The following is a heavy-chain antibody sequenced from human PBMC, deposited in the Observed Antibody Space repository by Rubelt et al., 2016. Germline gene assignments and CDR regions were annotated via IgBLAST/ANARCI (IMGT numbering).Heavy chain of an antibody. V-gene: IGHV4-59*01. J-gene: IGHJ1*01. CDR2: IYYSGST. D-gene: IGHD2-15*01. Sequence: QVQLQESGPGLVKPSETLSLTCTVSGGSISSYYWSWIRQPPGKGLEWIGYIYYSGSTYYNPSLKSRVTISVDTSKNQFSLKLSSVTAADTAVYYWARVARTHGLYFQHWGQGTLVTVSS. CDR3: ARVARTHGLYFQH. CDR1: GGSISSYY.